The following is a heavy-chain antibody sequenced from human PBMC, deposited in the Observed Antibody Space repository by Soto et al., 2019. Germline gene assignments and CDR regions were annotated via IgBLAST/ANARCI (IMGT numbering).Heavy chain of an antibody. V-gene: IGHV3-48*02. CDR2: ISSSSSTI. CDR1: GFTLSSYS. CDR3: VRGRCGQHRGWFAS. D-gene: IGHD6-13*01. J-gene: IGHJ5*01. Sequence: GGSLRVSCAASGFTLSSYSMNWVRHAPGKGLEWVSYISSSSSTIYYADLVKGRFTISRDNAKNSLYLQMNSPRDEDTAVYFCVRGRCGQHRGWFASWSQGTLVTVSS.